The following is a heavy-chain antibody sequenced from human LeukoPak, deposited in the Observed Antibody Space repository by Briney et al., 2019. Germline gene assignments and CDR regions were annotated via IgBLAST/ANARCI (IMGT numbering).Heavy chain of an antibody. D-gene: IGHD4-17*01. CDR2: IYTSGST. V-gene: IGHV4-61*02. Sequence: PSETLSLTCTVSGGSISSGSYYWSWIRQPAGKGLEWIGRIYTSGSTNYNPSLKSRVTISVDTSKNQFSLRLTSVTVADTAVYYCASRFTVTSNWYFDLWGRGTLVTVSS. CDR3: ASRFTVTSNWYFDL. J-gene: IGHJ2*01. CDR1: GGSISSGSYY.